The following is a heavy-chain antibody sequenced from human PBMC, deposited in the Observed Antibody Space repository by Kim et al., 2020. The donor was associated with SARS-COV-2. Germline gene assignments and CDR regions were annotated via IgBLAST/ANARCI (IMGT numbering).Heavy chain of an antibody. CDR2: IYYSGST. CDR1: GGSISSYY. Sequence: SETLSLTCTVSGGSISSYYWSWIRQPPGKGLEWIGYIYYSGSTNYNPSLNSRVTISVDTSKNHFSLTLSSLTAPDTALYYCARERTYYYDSRGAFDFLC. D-gene: IGHD3-22*01. CDR3: ARERTYYYDSRGAFDF. J-gene: IGHJ3*01. V-gene: IGHV4-59*01.